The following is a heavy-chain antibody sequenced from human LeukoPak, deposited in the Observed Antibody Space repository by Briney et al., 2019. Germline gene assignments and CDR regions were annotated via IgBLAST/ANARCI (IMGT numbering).Heavy chain of an antibody. CDR3: ARGMDYYDSSGNFDY. J-gene: IGHJ4*02. D-gene: IGHD3-22*01. CDR2: IYYSGST. Sequence: SETLSLTCTVPGGSISSYYWSWIRQPPGKGLEWIGYIYYSGSTNYNPSLKSRVTLSVDTSKNQFSLKLSSVTAADTAVYYCARGMDYYDSSGNFDYWGQGTLVTVSS. V-gene: IGHV4-59*01. CDR1: GGSISSYY.